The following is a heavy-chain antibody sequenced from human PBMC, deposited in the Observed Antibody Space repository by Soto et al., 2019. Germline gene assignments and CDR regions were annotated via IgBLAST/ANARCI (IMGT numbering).Heavy chain of an antibody. D-gene: IGHD2-15*01. J-gene: IGHJ3*02. CDR1: GYTFTSYG. CDR3: ARYCSGGSCYGDDAFDI. V-gene: IGHV1-18*01. Sequence: QVQLVQSGAEVKKPGASVKVSCKASGYTFTSYGISWVRQAPGQGLEWMGWISAYNGNTNYAQKLQGRVTMTTDTATSTAYMELRSLRSDDTAVYYCARYCSGGSCYGDDAFDIWGQGTMVTVSS. CDR2: ISAYNGNT.